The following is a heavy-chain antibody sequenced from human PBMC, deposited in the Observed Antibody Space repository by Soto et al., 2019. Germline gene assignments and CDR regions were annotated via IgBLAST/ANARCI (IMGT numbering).Heavy chain of an antibody. D-gene: IGHD4-4*01. CDR1: GFTFSSYE. J-gene: IGHJ4*02. V-gene: IGHV3-48*03. CDR2: ISSSGSTI. CDR3: ARRPLGGLDSNYGIDY. Sequence: EVQLVESGGGLVQPGGSLRLSCAASGFTFSSYEINWVRQAPGKGLEWVSYISSSGSTIYYADSVKGRFTISRDNAKNSLYLQMNSLRAEDTAVYYCARRPLGGLDSNYGIDYWGQGTLVTVSS.